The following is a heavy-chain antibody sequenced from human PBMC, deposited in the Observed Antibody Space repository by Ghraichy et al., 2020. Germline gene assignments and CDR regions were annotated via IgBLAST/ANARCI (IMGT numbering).Heavy chain of an antibody. CDR3: ARGCVYGFLEWLLYYFDY. CDR1: GGSFSGYY. CDR2: INHTGST. J-gene: IGHJ4*02. V-gene: IGHV4-34*01. D-gene: IGHD3-3*01. Sequence: ESLNISCAVYGGSFSGYYWSWIRQPPGKGLEWIGEINHTGSTNYNPSLKSRVTISVDTSKNQFSLKLSSVTAADTAVYYCARGCVYGFLEWLLYYFDYWGQGTLVTVSS.